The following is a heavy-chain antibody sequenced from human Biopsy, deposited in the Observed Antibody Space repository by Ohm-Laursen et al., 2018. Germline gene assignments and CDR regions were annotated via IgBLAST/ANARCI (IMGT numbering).Heavy chain of an antibody. V-gene: IGHV4-39*01. CDR1: GGSIGSGSNY. Sequence: GTLSLTCTVSGGSIGSGSNYWAWIRQPPGKGLEWIGSVYHSGTTYYSPSLKSRVTISVDTSKNRLSLKVTSGTAADTAAYYCARHDGNGPFALDSWGQGTLVTVSS. CDR3: ARHDGNGPFALDS. J-gene: IGHJ4*02. CDR2: VYHSGTT. D-gene: IGHD5-24*01.